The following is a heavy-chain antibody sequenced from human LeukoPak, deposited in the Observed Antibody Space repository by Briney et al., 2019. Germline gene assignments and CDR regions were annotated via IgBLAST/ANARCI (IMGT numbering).Heavy chain of an antibody. Sequence: SQTLSLTCAISGDSVSSNSAAWNWIRQSPSRGLEWLGRTYYRSKWYNDYAVSVKSRITTNPDTSKNQFSLQLNSVTPEDTAVYYCARFGYGSGSYYGYYFDYWGQGTLVTVSS. CDR2: TYYRSKWYN. D-gene: IGHD3-10*01. CDR1: GDSVSSNSAA. J-gene: IGHJ4*02. CDR3: ARFGYGSGSYYGYYFDY. V-gene: IGHV6-1*01.